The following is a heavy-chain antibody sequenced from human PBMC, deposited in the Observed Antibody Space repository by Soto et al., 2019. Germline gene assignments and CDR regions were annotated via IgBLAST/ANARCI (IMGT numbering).Heavy chain of an antibody. CDR2: MNPNSGNT. J-gene: IGHJ6*03. Sequence: ASVKVSCKASGYTFTSYDINWVRQATGQGLEWMGWMNPNSGNTGYAQKFQGRVTMTRNTSISTAYMELSSLRSEDTAVYYCARGARYCSSTSCYFPRRYYYYYMDVWGKGTTVTVPS. D-gene: IGHD2-2*01. V-gene: IGHV1-8*01. CDR1: GYTFTSYD. CDR3: ARGARYCSSTSCYFPRRYYYYYMDV.